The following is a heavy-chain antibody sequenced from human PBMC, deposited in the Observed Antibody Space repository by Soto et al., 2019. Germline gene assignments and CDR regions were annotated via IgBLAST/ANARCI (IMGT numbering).Heavy chain of an antibody. CDR3: ASGSYLNWFDP. V-gene: IGHV3-48*01. D-gene: IGHD1-26*01. CDR1: GFTFSSSS. Sequence: LRLSCAASGFTFSSSSMNWVRQAPGKGLEWVSYISSSSSTIYYADSVKGRFTISRDNAKNSLYLQMNSLRAEDTAVYYCASGSYLNWFDPWGQGTLVTVSS. J-gene: IGHJ5*02. CDR2: ISSSSSTI.